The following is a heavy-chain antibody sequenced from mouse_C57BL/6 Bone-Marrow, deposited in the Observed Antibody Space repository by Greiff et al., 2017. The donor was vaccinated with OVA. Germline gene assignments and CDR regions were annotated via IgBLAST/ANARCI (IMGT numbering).Heavy chain of an antibody. D-gene: IGHD2-2*01. J-gene: IGHJ4*01. CDR1: GYTFTSYW. Sequence: VQLQQPGTELVKPGASVKLSCKASGYTFTSYWMHWVKQRPGQGLEWIGNINPSNGGTNYNEKFKSKATLTVDKSSSTAYMQLSSLTSEDSAVYYCARSRLRQGYYYAMDYWGQGTSVTVSS. CDR3: ARSRLRQGYYYAMDY. CDR2: INPSNGGT. V-gene: IGHV1-53*01.